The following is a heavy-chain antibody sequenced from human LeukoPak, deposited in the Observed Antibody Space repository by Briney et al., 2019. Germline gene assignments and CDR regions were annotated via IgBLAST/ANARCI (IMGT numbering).Heavy chain of an antibody. J-gene: IGHJ6*03. CDR3: AREVYPGIAAAANYYYYMDV. CDR1: GGSFSGYY. CDR2: INHSGST. V-gene: IGHV4-34*01. Sequence: PSETLSLTCAVYGGSFSGYYWSWIRQPPGKGLEWIGEINHSGSTNYNPSLKSRVTISVDTSKNQFSLKLSSVTAADTAVYYCAREVYPGIAAAANYYYYMDVWGKGTTVTVSS. D-gene: IGHD6-13*01.